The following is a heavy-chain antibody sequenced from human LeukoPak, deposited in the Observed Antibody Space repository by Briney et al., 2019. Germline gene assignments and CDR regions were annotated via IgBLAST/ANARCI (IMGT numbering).Heavy chain of an antibody. CDR1: GFTFSSYS. J-gene: IGHJ3*02. D-gene: IGHD3-10*01. V-gene: IGHV3-21*06. CDR3: ARLLWPKAFDI. Sequence: GGSLRLSCAASGFTFSSYSMNWVRQAPGKGPEWVSSISSSSSYIYYADPVKGRFTISRDNAKNSLYLQVNSLRAEDTAVYYCARLLWPKAFDIWGQGTMVTVSS. CDR2: ISSSSSYI.